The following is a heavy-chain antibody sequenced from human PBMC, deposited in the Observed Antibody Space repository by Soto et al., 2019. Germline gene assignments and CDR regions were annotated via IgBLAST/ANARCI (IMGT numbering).Heavy chain of an antibody. D-gene: IGHD1-1*01. CDR1: GGTFSSYA. CDR3: AGGGWNLYYFDY. J-gene: IGHJ4*02. V-gene: IGHV1-69*13. CDR2: IIPIFGTA. Sequence: SVKVSCKASGGTFSSYAISWVRQAPGQGLEWMGGIIPIFGTANYAQKFQGRVTITADESTSTAYMELSSLRSEDTAVYYCAGGGWNLYYFDYWGQGTLVAVSS.